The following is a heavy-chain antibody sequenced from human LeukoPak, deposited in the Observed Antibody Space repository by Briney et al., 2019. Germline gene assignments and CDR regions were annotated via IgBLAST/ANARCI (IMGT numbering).Heavy chain of an antibody. Sequence: GGSLRLSRAASGFTLSDYYMGWVRRAPGKGLEWVSYITNSGGGTYYPDSVKGRFTISRDNAKKSLYLQVSSLRAEDTAVYYCARALNDAFDIWGQGTMVTVSS. V-gene: IGHV3-11*04. CDR2: ITNSGGGT. CDR3: ARALNDAFDI. CDR1: GFTLSDYY. J-gene: IGHJ3*02.